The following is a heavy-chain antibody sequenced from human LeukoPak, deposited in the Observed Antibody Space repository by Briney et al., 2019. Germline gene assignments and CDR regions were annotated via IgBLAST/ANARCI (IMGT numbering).Heavy chain of an antibody. D-gene: IGHD4-17*01. V-gene: IGHV3-7*01. CDR1: GFIFGDYP. J-gene: IGHJ4*02. Sequence: GGSLRLSCTASGFIFGDYPMGWFRQAPGKGLEWVANIKEDGSKKNHLDSVKGRFTISRDNAKNFLYLQMNSLRVEDTALYYCARDGDGRGEDFDYWGQGILVTVSS. CDR2: IKEDGSKK. CDR3: ARDGDGRGEDFDY.